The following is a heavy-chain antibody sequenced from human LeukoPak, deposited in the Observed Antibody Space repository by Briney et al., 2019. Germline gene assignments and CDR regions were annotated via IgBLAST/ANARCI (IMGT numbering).Heavy chain of an antibody. J-gene: IGHJ4*02. V-gene: IGHV3-23*01. CDR1: GFTFSSYS. CDR2: ISSGDRT. D-gene: IGHD3-9*01. Sequence: PGGSLRLSCAASGFTFSSYSMNWVRQAPGKGLEWVAGISSGDRTFHAGSVKGRFTISRDKSKDTLYLQMNSLRAEDTAVYYCSKNATATPYFHWFDNWGQGTQVIVSS. CDR3: SKNATATPYFHWFDN.